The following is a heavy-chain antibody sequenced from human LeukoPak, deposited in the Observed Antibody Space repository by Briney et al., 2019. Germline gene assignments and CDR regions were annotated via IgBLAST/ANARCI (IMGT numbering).Heavy chain of an antibody. CDR2: IFASGGTI. V-gene: IGHV3-23*01. D-gene: IGHD4-23*01. J-gene: IGHJ4*02. Sequence: GGSLRLSCEASGFTFNNFAMNWVRQAPGKGLEWVSLIFASGGTIKYADSVNGRFTISRDNSKNTLYLQMNSLRVEDTAIYYCAKDSIRDGFNSLDYWGLGTLVTVSS. CDR3: AKDSIRDGFNSLDY. CDR1: GFTFNNFA.